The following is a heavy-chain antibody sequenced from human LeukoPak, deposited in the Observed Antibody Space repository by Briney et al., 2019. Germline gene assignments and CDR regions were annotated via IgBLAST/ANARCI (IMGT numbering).Heavy chain of an antibody. Sequence: ASVKVSCKASGYAFTSYYMHWVRQAPGQGLEWMGIINPSGGSTSYAQKFQGRVTMTRDRSTSTVYMELSSLRSEDTAVYYCARNPGYYDFWSGQYYFDYWGQGTLVTVSS. D-gene: IGHD3-3*01. V-gene: IGHV1-46*01. J-gene: IGHJ4*02. CDR1: GYAFTSYY. CDR2: INPSGGST. CDR3: ARNPGYYDFWSGQYYFDY.